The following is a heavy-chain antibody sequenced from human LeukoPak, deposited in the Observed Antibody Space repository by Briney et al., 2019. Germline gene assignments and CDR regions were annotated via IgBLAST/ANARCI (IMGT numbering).Heavy chain of an antibody. CDR1: GFTFDDYG. Sequence: PGGSLRLSCAASGFTFDDYGLSWVRQAPGKGLEWVSGINWNGGSTGYADSVKSRFTISRDNAKNSLYLQMNSLRAEDTTLYYCARGLDSSGYYDAFEIRGEGTMVSVSS. D-gene: IGHD3-22*01. CDR2: INWNGGST. J-gene: IGHJ3*02. CDR3: ARGLDSSGYYDAFEI. V-gene: IGHV3-20*04.